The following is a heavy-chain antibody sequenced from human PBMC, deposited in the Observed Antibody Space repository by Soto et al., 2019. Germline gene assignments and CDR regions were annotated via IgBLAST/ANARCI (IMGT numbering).Heavy chain of an antibody. V-gene: IGHV3-21*01. CDR2: ISSSSSYI. CDR1: GFTFSSYS. Sequence: PGGSLRLSCAASGFTFSSYSMNWVRQAPGKGLEWVSSISSSSSYIYYADSVKGRFTISRDNAKNSLYLQMNSLRAEDTAVYYCARDGLRSIFGVVIISDAFDIWGQGTMVTV. J-gene: IGHJ3*02. CDR3: ARDGLRSIFGVVIISDAFDI. D-gene: IGHD3-3*01.